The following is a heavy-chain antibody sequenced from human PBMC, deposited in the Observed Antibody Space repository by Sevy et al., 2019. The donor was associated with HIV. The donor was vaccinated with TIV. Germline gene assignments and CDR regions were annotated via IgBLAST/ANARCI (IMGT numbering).Heavy chain of an antibody. J-gene: IGHJ4*02. CDR2: FDPEDGET. CDR1: GYTLTKLS. V-gene: IGHV1-24*01. D-gene: IGHD3-22*01. Sequence: ASVKVSCKVSGYTLTKLSMHWVRQAPGKGLEWMGSFDPEDGETLYAQKLQGRVIMTEDTSTDTAYMEVNSQRSEDTAVYYCATTKDYYENSGCPFDYWGQGTLVTVSS. CDR3: ATTKDYYENSGCPFDY.